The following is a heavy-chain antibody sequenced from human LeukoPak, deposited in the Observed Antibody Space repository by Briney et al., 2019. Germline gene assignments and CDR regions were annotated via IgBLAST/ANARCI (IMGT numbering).Heavy chain of an antibody. J-gene: IGHJ4*02. CDR2: IKQDESEK. V-gene: IGHV3-7*01. CDR1: GFTFSGYW. Sequence: AGGSLRLSCAASGFTFSGYWMSWVRQAPGKGLEWVATIKQDESEKTYVDSVEGRFTSPRDNAKSSLFLQMDSLRAEDTAVYYCARFGMDAAIDYWGQGTLVTVSS. CDR3: ARFGMDAAIDY. D-gene: IGHD2-15*01.